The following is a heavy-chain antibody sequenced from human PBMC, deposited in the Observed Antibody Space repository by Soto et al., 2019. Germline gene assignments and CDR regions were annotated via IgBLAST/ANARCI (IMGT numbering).Heavy chain of an antibody. D-gene: IGHD3-10*01. CDR3: ARASWRFGELARFDY. Sequence: ASVKVSCKASGYTFTGYYMHWVRQAPGQGLEWMGWINPNSGGTNYAQKFQGWVTITRDTSISTAYMELSRLRSEDTALYYCARASWRFGELARFDYWGQGTLVTVSS. J-gene: IGHJ4*02. CDR1: GYTFTGYY. CDR2: INPNSGGT. V-gene: IGHV1-2*04.